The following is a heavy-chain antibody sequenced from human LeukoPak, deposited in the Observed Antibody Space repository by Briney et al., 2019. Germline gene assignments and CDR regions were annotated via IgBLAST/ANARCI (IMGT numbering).Heavy chain of an antibody. CDR2: IRYDGGNK. V-gene: IGHV3-30*02. CDR1: GFTFSSYG. CDR3: AKDPRGLRTGDY. Sequence: GGSLRLSCAASGFTFSSYGMHWVRQAPGKGLEWVAFIRYDGGNKYYADSVKGRFTISRDNSKNTLYLQMNSLRAEDTAVYYCAKDPRGLRTGDYWGQGTLVTVSS. D-gene: IGHD5-18*01. J-gene: IGHJ4*02.